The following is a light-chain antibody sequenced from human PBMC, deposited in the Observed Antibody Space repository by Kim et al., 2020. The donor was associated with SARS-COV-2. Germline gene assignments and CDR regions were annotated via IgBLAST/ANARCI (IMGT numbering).Light chain of an antibody. Sequence: EIVLTQSPATLSLSPGERATLSCRASQGVSTFLAWYQQKPGQAPRLLIHGASNRANGIPARFSGSGSGTDFTLTISSLEPGDFAVYYCQQHISWPITFGQGTKVDIK. V-gene: IGKV3-11*01. CDR3: QQHISWPIT. CDR2: GAS. CDR1: QGVSTF. J-gene: IGKJ1*01.